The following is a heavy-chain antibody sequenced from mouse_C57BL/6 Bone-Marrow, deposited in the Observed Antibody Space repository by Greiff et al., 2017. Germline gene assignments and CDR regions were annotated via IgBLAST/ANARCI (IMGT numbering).Heavy chain of an antibody. J-gene: IGHJ3*01. Sequence: LQESGPELVKPGASVKISCKASGYAFSSSWMNWVKQRPGKGLEWIGRIYPGDGDTNYNGKFKGKATLTADKSSSTAYMQLSSLTSEDSAVYFCASRLRFAYWGQGTLVTVSA. CDR2: IYPGDGDT. CDR1: GYAFSSSW. CDR3: ASRLRFAY. D-gene: IGHD2-1*01. V-gene: IGHV1-82*01.